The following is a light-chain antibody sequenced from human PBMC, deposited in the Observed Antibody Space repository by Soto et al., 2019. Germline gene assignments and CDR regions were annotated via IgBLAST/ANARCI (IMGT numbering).Light chain of an antibody. J-gene: IGLJ1*01. CDR3: CSYAGSYTFV. CDR2: DVS. Sequence: QSALTQSRSVSGSPGQSVTISCTGTSSDVGGYNYVSWYQHHPGKAPKLTIYDVSKRPSGVPDRFSGSKSGNTASLTISGLQAEDEADYYCCSYAGSYTFVFATGTKLTVL. V-gene: IGLV2-11*01. CDR1: SSDVGGYNY.